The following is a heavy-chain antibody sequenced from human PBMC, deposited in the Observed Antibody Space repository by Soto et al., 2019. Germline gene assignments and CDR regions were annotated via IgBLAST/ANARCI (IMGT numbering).Heavy chain of an antibody. CDR3: AKDHGDYDFWSGYYNFDY. D-gene: IGHD3-3*01. V-gene: IGHV3-23*01. J-gene: IGHJ4*02. CDR2: ISGSGGST. CDR1: GFTFSSYA. Sequence: EVQLLESGGGLVQPGGSLRLSCAASGFTFSSYAMSWVRQAPGKGLEWVSAISGSGGSTYYADSVKGRFTISRDNSKNTLYLQMNSLRAEDTAVYYCAKDHGDYDFWSGYYNFDYWGQGPLVTVSS.